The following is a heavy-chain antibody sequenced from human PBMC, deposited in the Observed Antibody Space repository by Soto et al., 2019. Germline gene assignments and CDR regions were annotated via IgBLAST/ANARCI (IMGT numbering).Heavy chain of an antibody. J-gene: IGHJ4*02. CDR3: ARPAIAAAVSAFDY. CDR2: INHSGST. V-gene: IGHV4-34*01. D-gene: IGHD6-13*01. CDR1: GGSFSGYY. Sequence: QVQLQQWGAGLLKPSETLCLTCAVSGGSFSGYYWSWIRQPPGKGLEWIGEINHSGSTNYNPSLKRRVTISVATSKNQFSLKLSSVTAADTAVYYCARPAIAAAVSAFDYWGQGTLVTVSS.